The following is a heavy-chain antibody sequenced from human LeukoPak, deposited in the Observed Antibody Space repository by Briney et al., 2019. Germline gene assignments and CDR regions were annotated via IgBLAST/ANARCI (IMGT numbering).Heavy chain of an antibody. CDR1: GGSISSYY. Sequence: SETLSLSCIVSGGSISSYYWSWIRQPPGKGLEWIGYIYYSGSTKYNPSLKSRVTISVDTSKNQFSLRLSSVTAADTAVYYCARGAASATGDWFDPWGQGTLVTVSS. V-gene: IGHV4-59*01. J-gene: IGHJ5*02. CDR2: IYYSGST. CDR3: ARGAASATGDWFDP. D-gene: IGHD6-13*01.